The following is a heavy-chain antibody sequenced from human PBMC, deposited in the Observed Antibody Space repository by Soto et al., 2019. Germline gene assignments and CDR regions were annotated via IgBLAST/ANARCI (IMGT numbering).Heavy chain of an antibody. CDR3: AGEYSSSWYVFGY. Sequence: SVKVSCKASGGTFSSYAISWVRQAPGQGLEWMGGIIPIFGTANYAQKFQGRVTITADESTSTAYMELSSLRSEDTAVYYCAGEYSSSWYVFGYWGQGTLVTVSS. V-gene: IGHV1-69*13. CDR2: IIPIFGTA. CDR1: GGTFSSYA. D-gene: IGHD6-13*01. J-gene: IGHJ4*02.